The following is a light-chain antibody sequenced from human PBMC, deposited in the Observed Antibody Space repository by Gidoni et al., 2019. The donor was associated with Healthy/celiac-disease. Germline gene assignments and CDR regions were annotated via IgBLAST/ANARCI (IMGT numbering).Light chain of an antibody. CDR1: QSISSY. CDR2: AAS. CDR3: QQSYGTPRX. V-gene: IGKV1-39*01. J-gene: IGKJ1*01. Sequence: DIQMTQSPSSLSASVGDRVTITCRASQSISSYLNWYQQKPGKAPKLLIYAASSLQSGVPSRFNGSGSGTDFTLTISSLQPEDFATYYCQQSYGTPRXFXQGTKVEIK.